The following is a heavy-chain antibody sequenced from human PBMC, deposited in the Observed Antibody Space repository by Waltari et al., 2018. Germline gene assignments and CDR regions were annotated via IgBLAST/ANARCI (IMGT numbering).Heavy chain of an antibody. CDR2: FSATDGST. CDR3: ARGGDGDGYSQIAFDI. CDR1: GFTVNNYA. D-gene: IGHD2-21*02. V-gene: IGHV3-23*01. J-gene: IGHJ3*02. Sequence: EVQLLESGGGLVQPGGSLRLSCAASGFTVNNYAMTWVRQAPGKGLEWVSAFSATDGSTQYADSVKGRFTISRDTSKNTLYLQMSSLRDEDTAVYYCARGGDGDGYSQIAFDIWGQGTMVTVSS.